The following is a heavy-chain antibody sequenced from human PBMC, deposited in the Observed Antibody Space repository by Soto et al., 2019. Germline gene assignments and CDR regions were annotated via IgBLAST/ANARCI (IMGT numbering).Heavy chain of an antibody. D-gene: IGHD4-17*01. J-gene: IGHJ3*02. CDR3: ARDRTTGAFDI. V-gene: IGHV1-2*02. CDR1: GYTFTGHY. Sequence: QVQLVQSGAEVKKPGASVKVSCKASGYTFTGHYMHWVRQAPGQGLEWMGWINPHSGGGTNYAQKFQGRVTLTRDTSISTAYMELSRLTSDDTAVYYCARDRTTGAFDIWGQGTMVTVSS. CDR2: INPHSGGGT.